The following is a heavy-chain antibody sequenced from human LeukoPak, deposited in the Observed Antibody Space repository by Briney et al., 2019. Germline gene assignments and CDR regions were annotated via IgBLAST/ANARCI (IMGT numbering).Heavy chain of an antibody. CDR2: IYSGGST. CDR1: GFTVSSNY. J-gene: IGHJ6*04. Sequence: GGSLRLSCAASGFTVSSNYMSWVRQAPGKGLEWVSVIYSGGSTYYADSVKGRFTISRDNSKNTLYLQMNSLRAEDTAVYYCARAPADGGDYYGMDVWGKGTTVTVPS. V-gene: IGHV3-53*01. CDR3: ARAPADGGDYYGMDV. D-gene: IGHD5-24*01.